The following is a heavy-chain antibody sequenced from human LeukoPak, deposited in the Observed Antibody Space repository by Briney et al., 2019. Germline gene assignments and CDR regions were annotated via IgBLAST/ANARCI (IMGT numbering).Heavy chain of an antibody. CDR2: IYHSGST. Sequence: SETLSLTCAVSGASISSNNWWWSWVRQPPGKGLEWIGEIYHSGSTNYNPSLKSRVTMSVDKSKNQFSLKPSSVTAADTAVYYCARDTYPLNYYYYMDVWGKGTTVTVSS. D-gene: IGHD3-16*01. CDR3: ARDTYPLNYYYYMDV. CDR1: GASISSNNW. V-gene: IGHV4-4*02. J-gene: IGHJ6*03.